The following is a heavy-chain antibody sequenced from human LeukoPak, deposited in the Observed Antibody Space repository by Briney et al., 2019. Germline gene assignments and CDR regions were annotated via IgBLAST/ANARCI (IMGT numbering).Heavy chain of an antibody. V-gene: IGHV3-74*01. J-gene: IGHJ4*02. CDR1: GFTFSSYW. CDR3: ARGRPHGNNY. D-gene: IGHD2/OR15-2a*01. CDR2: IASDGSST. Sequence: GGSLRLSCAASGFTFSSYWMNWVRQAPGKGLVWVSRIASDGSSTTYADSVKGRFSISRDNAKNTLYLQMNSLRVEDTAVYYCARGRPHGNNYWGQGTLVTVSS.